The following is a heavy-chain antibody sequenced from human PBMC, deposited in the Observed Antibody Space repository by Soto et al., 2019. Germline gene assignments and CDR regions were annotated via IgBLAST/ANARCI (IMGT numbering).Heavy chain of an antibody. V-gene: IGHV3-30*04. D-gene: IGHD2-15*01. J-gene: IGHJ4*02. CDR1: GVTFNTYA. CDR3: AKDRGRYCSGARCYLFDS. CDR2: VSYDGSNK. Sequence: QVQLVQSGGGGVQPWRSLTLSCAASGVTFNTYAMHWVRQAPGKGLEWVAIVSYDGSNKYYADSVKGRFTISRDNSKSTLNLQMNSVRAEDTAVYYCAKDRGRYCSGARCYLFDSWGQGTLVTVSS.